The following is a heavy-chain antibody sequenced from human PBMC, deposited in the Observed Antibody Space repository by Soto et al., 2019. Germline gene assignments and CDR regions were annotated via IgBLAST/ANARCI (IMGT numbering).Heavy chain of an antibody. V-gene: IGHV1-58*02. CDR2: IVVGSGNT. D-gene: IGHD2-2*01. Sequence: SVKVSCKASGFTFTSSAMQWVRQARGQRLEWIGWIVVGSGNTNYAQKLQERDTITRDMSTSTAYMELSSLRSEDTAVYYCAAQLENCSSTSCYGWHGAFDIWGQGTMVTV. CDR1: GFTFTSSA. J-gene: IGHJ3*02. CDR3: AAQLENCSSTSCYGWHGAFDI.